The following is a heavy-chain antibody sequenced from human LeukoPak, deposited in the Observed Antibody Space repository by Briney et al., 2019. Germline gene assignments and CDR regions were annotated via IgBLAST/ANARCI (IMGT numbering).Heavy chain of an antibody. CDR1: GGSFSRYY. CDR2: IDHRGDT. D-gene: IGHD5-24*01. Sequence: SETLSLTCAVYGGSFSRYYWSWIRQSPGKGLEWIAEIDHRGDTNYNPSVKSRVTISVDTSKNQFSLKVRSLSAADTAVYYCARGATISETGYFDFWGQGTLVTVSS. CDR3: ARGATISETGYFDF. V-gene: IGHV4-34*01. J-gene: IGHJ4*03.